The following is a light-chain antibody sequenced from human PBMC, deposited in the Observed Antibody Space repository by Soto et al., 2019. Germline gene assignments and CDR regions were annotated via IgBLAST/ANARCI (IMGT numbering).Light chain of an antibody. V-gene: IGKV3-20*01. Sequence: EIVLTQSPGTLSLSPGERATLSCRASQSINSRYLAWYQQKPGQAPRLLIYGASSRATGIPDRFSGSGSGTYFTITISRLEPEDFAVYYCQQFGSSPGFTFGPGTKVDIK. CDR1: QSINSRY. CDR2: GAS. J-gene: IGKJ3*01. CDR3: QQFGSSPGFT.